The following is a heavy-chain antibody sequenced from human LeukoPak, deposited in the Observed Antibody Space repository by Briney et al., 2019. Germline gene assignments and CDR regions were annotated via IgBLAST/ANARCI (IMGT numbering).Heavy chain of an antibody. J-gene: IGHJ5*02. CDR3: ARGASIAAAGTGEKSNWFDP. Sequence: PGRSLRLSCAASGFTFSSYGMHWVRQAPGKGLEWVAVIWSDGSNKYHADSVKGRFTISRDNSKNTLYLQTNSLRVEDTAVYYCARGASIAAAGTGEKSNWFDPWGQGTLVTVSS. CDR1: GFTFSSYG. CDR2: IWSDGSNK. V-gene: IGHV3-33*01. D-gene: IGHD6-13*01.